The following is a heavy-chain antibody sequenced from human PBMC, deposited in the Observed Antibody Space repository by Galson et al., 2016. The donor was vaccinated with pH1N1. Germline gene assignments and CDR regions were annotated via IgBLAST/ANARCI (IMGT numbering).Heavy chain of an antibody. CDR3: ARARFDP. J-gene: IGHJ5*02. CDR1: GFTFSNFW. CDR2: IRQDGSEK. V-gene: IGHV3-7*01. Sequence: SLRLSCAASGFTFSNFWMHWVHQAPGKGLEWVANIRQDGSEKYYVDSVKGRFTISRDNAKNSLYLQMNSLTAEDTAVYYCARARFDPWGQGTLVTVSS.